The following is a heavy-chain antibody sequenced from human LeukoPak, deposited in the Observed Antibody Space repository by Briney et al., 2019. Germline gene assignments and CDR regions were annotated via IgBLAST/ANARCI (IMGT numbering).Heavy chain of an antibody. Sequence: GGSLRLSCAASGFTFSDYYMTWIRQAPGKGLEWVSSISSSGSTINYADSVKGRFTISRDNAKNSLYLQMNSLRAEDTAVYYCARRETYYYGSRSYYAQYYFDYWGQGTLVTVSS. D-gene: IGHD3-10*01. J-gene: IGHJ4*02. V-gene: IGHV3-11*04. CDR3: ARRETYYYGSRSYYAQYYFDY. CDR2: ISSSGSTI. CDR1: GFTFSDYY.